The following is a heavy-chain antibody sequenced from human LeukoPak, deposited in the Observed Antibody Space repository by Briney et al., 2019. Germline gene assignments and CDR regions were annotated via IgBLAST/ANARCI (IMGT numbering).Heavy chain of an antibody. Sequence: GGSLRLSCAASGFTFSSYSMNWVRQAPGKGLEWVSSISSSSSYIYYADSVKGRFTISRDNAKNSLYLQMNSLRAEDTAVYYCARDSAGAWMATSDYWGQGTLVTVSS. CDR1: GFTFSSYS. CDR2: ISSSSSYI. CDR3: ARDSAGAWMATSDY. J-gene: IGHJ4*02. D-gene: IGHD5-24*01. V-gene: IGHV3-21*01.